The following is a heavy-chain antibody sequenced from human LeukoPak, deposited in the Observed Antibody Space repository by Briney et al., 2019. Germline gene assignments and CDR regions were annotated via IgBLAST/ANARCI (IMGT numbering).Heavy chain of an antibody. CDR2: IYPNSGGT. D-gene: IGHD2-2*02. V-gene: IGHV1-2*02. CDR1: GYTFIGYY. J-gene: IGHJ6*03. CDR3: ARDRAYCSSTSCHKSNTPNRSGLYYYYYMDV. Sequence: PRASVKVSCKASGYTFIGYYIHWVRQAPGQGLEWMGWIYPNSGGTNYAQKFQGRVTMTRDTSISTAYMELSRLRSDDTAVYYCARDRAYCSSTSCHKSNTPNRSGLYYYYYMDVWGKGTTVTISS.